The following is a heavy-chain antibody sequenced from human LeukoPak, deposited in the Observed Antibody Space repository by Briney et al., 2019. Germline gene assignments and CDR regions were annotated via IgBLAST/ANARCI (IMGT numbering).Heavy chain of an antibody. D-gene: IGHD4-17*01. CDR3: AKDYGDYLFDY. Sequence: PGMSLRLSCAASGLTLSSYGFHWVRQAPGKGLEWVAVISSDGSNKYYADFVKGRFTISIDNSKNTLYLQMNSLRAEDTAVYYCAKDYGDYLFDYWGQGTLVTVSS. V-gene: IGHV3-30*18. CDR2: ISSDGSNK. J-gene: IGHJ4*02. CDR1: GLTLSSYG.